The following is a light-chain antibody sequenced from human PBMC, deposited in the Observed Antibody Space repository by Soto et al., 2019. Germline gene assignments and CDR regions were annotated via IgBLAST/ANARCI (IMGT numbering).Light chain of an antibody. CDR2: DAS. J-gene: IGKJ4*02. Sequence: EIVLTQSPATLSLSPGERTTLSCRASQSVSSYLAWYQQKPGQAPRLLIYDASNRATGIPARFSGSGSGTDFTPTFSSLEPVDFAVCYPQRRSNLPPTFGLGTKLDIK. CDR3: QRRSNLPPT. CDR1: QSVSSY. V-gene: IGKV3-11*01.